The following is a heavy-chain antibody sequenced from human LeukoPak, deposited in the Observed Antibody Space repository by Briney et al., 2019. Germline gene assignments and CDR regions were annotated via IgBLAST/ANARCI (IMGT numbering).Heavy chain of an antibody. V-gene: IGHV3-7*01. J-gene: IGHJ4*02. D-gene: IGHD4-11*01. CDR1: GFTFSSYW. Sequence: PGGTQRLSCAASGFTFSSYWMSWVRQAPGKGLEWVANIKEDGGEKYSVDSVKGRFTISRDNAMNSLYLEMNSLRAEDTALYYCARDQASNYVRLYFDYWGQGTLVTVSS. CDR2: IKEDGGEK. CDR3: ARDQASNYVRLYFDY.